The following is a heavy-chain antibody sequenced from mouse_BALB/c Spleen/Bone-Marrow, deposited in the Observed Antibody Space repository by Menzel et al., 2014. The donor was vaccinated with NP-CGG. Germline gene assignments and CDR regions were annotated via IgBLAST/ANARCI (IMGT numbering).Heavy chain of an antibody. J-gene: IGHJ2*01. V-gene: IGHV14-3*02. CDR3: ARFPYDYGGGDY. CDR2: IDPANGNT. D-gene: IGHD2-4*01. Sequence: VQLKESGAELVKPGASVKLSCTASGFNIKDTDMHWVKQRPEQGLEWIGRIDPANGNTKYDPKFQGKATITADTSSNTAYLQLSSLTSEDTAVYYCARFPYDYGGGDYWGQGTTLTVSS. CDR1: GFNIKDTD.